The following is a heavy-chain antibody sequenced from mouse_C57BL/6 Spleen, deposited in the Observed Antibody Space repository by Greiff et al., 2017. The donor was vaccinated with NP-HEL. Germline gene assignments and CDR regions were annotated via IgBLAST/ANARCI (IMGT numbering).Heavy chain of an antibody. CDR1: GFTFTDYY. CDR2: IRNKANGYTT. J-gene: IGHJ2*01. D-gene: IGHD2-4*01. CDR3: ARYELYDYEGNTGFDY. Sequence: EVKLVESGGGLVQPGGSLSLSCAASGFTFTDYYMSWVRQPPGKALEWLGFIRNKANGYTTEYSASVKGRFTISRDNSQSILYLQMNALRAEDSATYYGARYELYDYEGNTGFDYWGQGTTLTVSS. V-gene: IGHV7-3*01.